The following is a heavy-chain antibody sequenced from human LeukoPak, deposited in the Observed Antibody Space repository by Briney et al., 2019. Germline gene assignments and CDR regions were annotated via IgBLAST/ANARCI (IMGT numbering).Heavy chain of an antibody. J-gene: IGHJ5*02. Sequence: SVTLSLTCTVSGDSISSFHWSWIRQPAGKGLEWIGYIYYSGSTNYNPSLKSRVTISVDTSKNQFSLKLKSVTAADTAVYYCARDRWELPNWFDPWGQGTLVTVSS. CDR2: IYYSGST. CDR1: GDSISSFH. CDR3: ARDRWELPNWFDP. V-gene: IGHV4-59*01. D-gene: IGHD1-26*01.